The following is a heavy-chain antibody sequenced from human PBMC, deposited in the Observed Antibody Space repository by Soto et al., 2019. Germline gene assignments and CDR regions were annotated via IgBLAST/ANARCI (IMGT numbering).Heavy chain of an antibody. CDR2: IYYSGST. D-gene: IGHD3-16*01. CDR3: ARAPGGDAFDI. Sequence: KTSETLSLTCTVSGGSISSSYCSWRRQPPGKGLEWMGYIYYSGSTNYNPSLKSRVIISVDTSKNQFCLKLSSVTAADTAVYYCARAPGGDAFDIWGRGTLVTVSS. CDR1: GGSISSSY. J-gene: IGHJ3*02. V-gene: IGHV4-59*01.